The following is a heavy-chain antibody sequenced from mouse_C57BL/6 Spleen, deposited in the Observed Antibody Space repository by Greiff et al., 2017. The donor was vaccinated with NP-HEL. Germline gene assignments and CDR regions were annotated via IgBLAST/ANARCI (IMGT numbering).Heavy chain of an antibody. J-gene: IGHJ2*01. Sequence: EVKLMESGGGLVQPKGSLKLSCAASGFTFNTYAMHWVRQAPGKGLEWVARIRSKSSNYATYYADSVKDRFTISRDDSQSMLYLQMNSLKDEDTAMYYCVSDGDLHSYNDVDDWGQGTTLTFSS. V-gene: IGHV10-3*01. CDR1: GFTFNTYA. CDR3: VSDGDLHSYNDVDD. D-gene: IGHD1-3*01. CDR2: IRSKSSNYAT.